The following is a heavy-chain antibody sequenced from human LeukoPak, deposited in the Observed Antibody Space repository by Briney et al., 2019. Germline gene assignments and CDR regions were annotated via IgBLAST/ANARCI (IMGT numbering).Heavy chain of an antibody. J-gene: IGHJ5*02. CDR2: ISYDGSNK. Sequence: PGGSLRLSCAASGFTFSSYAMHWVRQAPGKGLEWVAVISYDGSNKYYADSVKGRFTISRDNAKNSLHLQMNSLRAEDTAVYYCARGGAFCSVDGCYSGRNWFDPWGQGTLVTVSS. D-gene: IGHD2-15*01. CDR1: GFTFSSYA. V-gene: IGHV3-30*04. CDR3: ARGGAFCSVDGCYSGRNWFDP.